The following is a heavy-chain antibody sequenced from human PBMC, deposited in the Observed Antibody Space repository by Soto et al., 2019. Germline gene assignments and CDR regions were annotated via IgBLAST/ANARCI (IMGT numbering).Heavy chain of an antibody. CDR1: GYSFSGSA. Sequence: EVQLVESGGGLVQPGGSLKLSCAASGYSFSGSAIHWVRQASGKGLEWVGRVADKNENYVTTYAASVQGRFSLSRDDSKNTPYLLMNSLKTEETAIYYSSTYSGSATIPAALGQGTLVNVSS. V-gene: IGHV3-73*02. D-gene: IGHD1-26*01. CDR2: VADKNENYVT. CDR3: STYSGSATIPAA. J-gene: IGHJ5*02.